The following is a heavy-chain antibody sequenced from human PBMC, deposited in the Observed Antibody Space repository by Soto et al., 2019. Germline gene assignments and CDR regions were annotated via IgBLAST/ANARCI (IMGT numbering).Heavy chain of an antibody. D-gene: IGHD3-3*01. Sequence: QMQLVQSGPEVKKPGTSVKVSCKASGFTFTSSAVQWVRQARGQRLEWIGWIVVGSGNTNYAQKFQERVTITSDMSTSTAYMELSSLRSEDTAVYYCAAGPYYDFWSGYYTGTYWFDPWGQGTLVTVSS. CDR1: GFTFTSSA. V-gene: IGHV1-58*01. J-gene: IGHJ5*02. CDR3: AAGPYYDFWSGYYTGTYWFDP. CDR2: IVVGSGNT.